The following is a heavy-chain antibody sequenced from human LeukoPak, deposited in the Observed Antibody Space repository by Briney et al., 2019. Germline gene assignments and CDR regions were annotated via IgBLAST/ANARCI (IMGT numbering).Heavy chain of an antibody. Sequence: GGSLRLSCAASGFTFSSYGMHWVRQAPGKGLEWVAVSSSDGNNEYYANSVKGRFTISRDNSKNTLYLQMDSLRPEGTAVYYCARGSATTLYYYYYMDVWGKGTTVTVSS. CDR2: SSSDGNNE. V-gene: IGHV3-30*05. D-gene: IGHD1-26*01. J-gene: IGHJ6*03. CDR1: GFTFSSYG. CDR3: ARGSATTLYYYYYMDV.